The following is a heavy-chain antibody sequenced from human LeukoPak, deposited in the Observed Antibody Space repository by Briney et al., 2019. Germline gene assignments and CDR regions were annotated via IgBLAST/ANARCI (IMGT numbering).Heavy chain of an antibody. CDR2: ISYDGSNK. Sequence: PGGSLRLSCAASGFTFSSYAMHWVRQAPGKGLEWVAVISYDGSNKYYADSVKGRFTISRDNSKNTLYLQMNSLRAEDTAVYYCARDGGELLFYFDYWGQGTLVTVSS. J-gene: IGHJ4*02. V-gene: IGHV3-30-3*01. CDR1: GFTFSSYA. D-gene: IGHD3-10*01. CDR3: ARDGGELLFYFDY.